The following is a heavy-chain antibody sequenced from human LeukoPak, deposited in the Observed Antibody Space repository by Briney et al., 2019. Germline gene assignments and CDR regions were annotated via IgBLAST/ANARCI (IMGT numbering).Heavy chain of an antibody. CDR1: GFSFDDHT. V-gene: IGHV3-43*01. CDR3: ARSTAMVTWGSFDI. Sequence: GGSLRLSCAASGFSFDDHTMNWVRQAPGKGLEWVSLISWDGGTTYNADSVKGRCTISRDNIKYSLYLQMNSLRTEDTALYYCARSTAMVTWGSFDIWGQGTLVTVSS. J-gene: IGHJ3*02. CDR2: ISWDGGTT. D-gene: IGHD5-18*01.